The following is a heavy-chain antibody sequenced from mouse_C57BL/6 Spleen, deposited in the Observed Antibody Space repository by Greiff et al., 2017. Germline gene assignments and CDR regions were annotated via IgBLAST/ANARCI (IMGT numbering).Heavy chain of an antibody. V-gene: IGHV1-26*01. D-gene: IGHD2-1*01. CDR2: INPNNGGT. CDR3: ARGIYYCKPWVAY. Sequence: VQLQQSGPELVKPGASVKISCKASGYTFTDYYMNWVKQSHGKSLEWIGDINPNNGGTSYNQKFKGKATLTVDKSSSTAYLELRSLTSEDSAVYDCARGIYYCKPWVAYWGQGTLVTVSA. J-gene: IGHJ3*01. CDR1: GYTFTDYY.